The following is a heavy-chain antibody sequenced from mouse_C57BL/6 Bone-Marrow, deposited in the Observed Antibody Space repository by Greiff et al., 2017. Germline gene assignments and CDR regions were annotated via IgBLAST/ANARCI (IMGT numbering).Heavy chain of an antibody. V-gene: IGHV1-55*01. CDR2: IYPGSGST. CDR3: ARSDNDGSSRYAMDY. CDR1: GYTFTSYW. J-gene: IGHJ4*01. D-gene: IGHD1-1*01. Sequence: QVQLQQPGAELVKPGASVKMSCKASGYTFTSYWINWVKQRPGQGLEWIGDIYPGSGSTNDNEKFKVKATLTVDTSASTAYMQHSSLTSEDSEVYDCARSDNDGSSRYAMDYWGQGTSVTVSS.